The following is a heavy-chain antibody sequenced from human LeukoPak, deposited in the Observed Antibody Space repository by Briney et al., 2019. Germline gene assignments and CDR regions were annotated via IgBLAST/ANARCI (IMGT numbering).Heavy chain of an antibody. J-gene: IGHJ4*02. V-gene: IGHV1-46*01. CDR1: GYTFTSYY. CDR3: ARDPGYSGSFLTPLDY. CDR2: INPSGGST. Sequence: ASVKVSCKASGYTFTSYYMHWVRQAPGQGLEWMGIINPSGGSTSYAQKFQGRVTKTRDTSTSTVYMELSSLRPEDTAVYYCARDPGYSGSFLTPLDYWGQGTLVTVSS. D-gene: IGHD1-26*01.